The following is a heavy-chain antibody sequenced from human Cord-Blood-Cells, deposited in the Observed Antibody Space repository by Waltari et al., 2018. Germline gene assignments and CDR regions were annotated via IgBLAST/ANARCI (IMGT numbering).Heavy chain of an antibody. V-gene: IGHV3-30-3*01. Sequence: QVQLVESGGGVVQPGRSLRLSCAASGFTFSSYAMHWVRQAPGKGLEGVAVISYDGSNKYYADAVKGRFTISRDNSKNTLYLQMNSLRAEDTAVYYCASGATLFDYWGQGTLVTVSS. D-gene: IGHD1-26*01. J-gene: IGHJ4*02. CDR1: GFTFSSYA. CDR2: ISYDGSNK. CDR3: ASGATLFDY.